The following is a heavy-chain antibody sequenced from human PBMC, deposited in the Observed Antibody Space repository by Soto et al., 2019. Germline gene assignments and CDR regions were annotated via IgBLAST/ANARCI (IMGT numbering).Heavy chain of an antibody. CDR2: IWYDGSNK. V-gene: IGHV3-33*01. J-gene: IGHJ5*02. CDR1: GFIFNEYG. D-gene: IGHD2-15*01. CDR3: ARWGCSGSNCNLNQRSFDL. Sequence: QVQLVESGGGVVQPGRSLRLSCAASGFIFNEYGMHWGRQAPGKGLEWVAVIWYDGSNKYYADSVKGRFTFSRDNSKNTMSLQMNSLRVEDTAIYYCARWGCSGSNCNLNQRSFDLWGQGTLVTFSS.